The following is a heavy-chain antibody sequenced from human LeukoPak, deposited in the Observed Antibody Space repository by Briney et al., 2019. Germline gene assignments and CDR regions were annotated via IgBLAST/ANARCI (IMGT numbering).Heavy chain of an antibody. CDR1: GFNFSIYS. CDR3: ARDGENATLDY. Sequence: GGSLRLSCAASGFNFSIYSMNWVRQAPGKGLEWVSYITRSSTTIYYADSVKGRFTISRDNSKNTLYLQMNSLRAEDTAVYYCARDGENATLDYWGQGTLVTVSS. V-gene: IGHV3-48*01. D-gene: IGHD1-1*01. CDR2: ITRSSTTI. J-gene: IGHJ4*02.